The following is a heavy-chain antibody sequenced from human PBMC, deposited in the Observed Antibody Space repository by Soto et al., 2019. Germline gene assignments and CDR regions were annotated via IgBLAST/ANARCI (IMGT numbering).Heavy chain of an antibody. Sequence: EVQLLESGGGLVQPGGSLRLSCAASGFTFSSYAMSWVRQAPGKGLEWVSAISGSGGSTYYADSVKGRFTISRDNSKNTLYLQMNSLGAEDTAVYYCAKAIPPIVVVPAATYYYYGMDVWGQGTTVTVSS. CDR1: GFTFSSYA. V-gene: IGHV3-23*01. CDR3: AKAIPPIVVVPAATYYYYGMDV. D-gene: IGHD2-2*01. CDR2: ISGSGGST. J-gene: IGHJ6*02.